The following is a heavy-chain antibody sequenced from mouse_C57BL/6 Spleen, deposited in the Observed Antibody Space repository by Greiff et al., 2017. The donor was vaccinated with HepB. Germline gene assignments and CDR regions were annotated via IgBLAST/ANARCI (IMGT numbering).Heavy chain of an antibody. V-gene: IGHV1-55*01. CDR2: IYPGSGST. D-gene: IGHD2-1*01. J-gene: IGHJ2*01. CDR3: ARRGYGNFYFDY. CDR1: GYTFTSYW. Sequence: QVHVKQPGAELVKPGASVKMSCKASGYTFTSYWITWVKQRPGQGLEWIGDIYPGSGSTNYNEKFKSKATLTVDTSSSTAYMQLSSLTSEDSAVYYCARRGYGNFYFDYWGQGTTLTVSS.